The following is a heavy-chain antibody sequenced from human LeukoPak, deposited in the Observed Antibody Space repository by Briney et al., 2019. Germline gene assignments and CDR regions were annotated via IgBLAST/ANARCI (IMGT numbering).Heavy chain of an antibody. D-gene: IGHD3-10*01. J-gene: IGHJ4*02. V-gene: IGHV4-61*02. CDR2: IFTTGST. CDR1: GDSISSGSYY. CDR3: ARGGRGYYGSSSFSYFDY. Sequence: SQTLSLTCTVSGDSISSGSYYWSWIRQPAGKELEWIGRIFTTGSTDYNPSLKSRVTISVDTSKNHFSLKLSSVTAADTAVYYCARGGRGYYGSSSFSYFDYWGQGTLVTVSS.